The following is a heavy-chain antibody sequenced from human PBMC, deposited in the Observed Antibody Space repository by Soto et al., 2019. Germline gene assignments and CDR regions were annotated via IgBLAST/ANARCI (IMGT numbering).Heavy chain of an antibody. J-gene: IGHJ6*02. CDR1: GFTFSSYW. V-gene: IGHV3-7*03. CDR2: IKQDGSEK. CDR3: ARGITELGYCSSTSCLLNYYYGMDV. D-gene: IGHD2-2*01. Sequence: GGSLRLSCAASGFTFSSYWMSWVRQAPGKWLEWVANIKQDGSEKYYVDSVKGRFTISRDNAKNSLYLQMNSLRAEDTAVYYCARGITELGYCSSTSCLLNYYYGMDVWGQGXTVTVYS.